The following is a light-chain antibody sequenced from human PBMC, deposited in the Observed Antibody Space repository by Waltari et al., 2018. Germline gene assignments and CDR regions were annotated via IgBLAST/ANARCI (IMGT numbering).Light chain of an antibody. CDR3: QQVNDYPWT. CDR2: GAS. CDR1: QGISSF. V-gene: IGKV1-9*01. J-gene: IGKJ1*01. Sequence: DIQLTQSPSFLSASIGDRVTITCRASQGISSFLAWYQQKSGKAPKLLIYGASTLQSGVPSRFSGSGSGTEFSLTISSLQPEDFASYYCQQVNDYPWTFGQGTKVEI.